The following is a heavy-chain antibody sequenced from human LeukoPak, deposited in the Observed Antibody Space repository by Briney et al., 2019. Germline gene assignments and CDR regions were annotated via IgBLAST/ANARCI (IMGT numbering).Heavy chain of an antibody. D-gene: IGHD3-22*01. J-gene: IGHJ4*02. CDR2: ISGSGGST. CDR3: AKVSVRRYYDSSGDDY. Sequence: PAGGSLRLSCAASGFTFSSYGMSGVRQAPGKGLEWVSAISGSGGSTYYADSVKGRFTISRDNSKNTLYLQMNSLRAEDTAVYYCAKVSVRRYYDSSGDDYWGQGTLVTVSS. V-gene: IGHV3-23*01. CDR1: GFTFSSYG.